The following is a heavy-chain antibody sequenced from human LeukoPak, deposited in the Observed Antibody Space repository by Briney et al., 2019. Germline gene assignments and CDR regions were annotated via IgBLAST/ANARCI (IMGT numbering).Heavy chain of an antibody. J-gene: IGHJ2*01. CDR1: GFTLSSYD. Sequence: GGSLRLSCAASGFTLSSYDMHWVRQATGKGLEWVSGISLAGDTYYAGSVKGRCTISRENAKNSLYLQMNSLRAGDTAVYYCVRGLAVAGATGGYFDLWGRGTLVTVSS. CDR3: VRGLAVAGATGGYFDL. D-gene: IGHD6-19*01. CDR2: ISLAGDT. V-gene: IGHV3-13*01.